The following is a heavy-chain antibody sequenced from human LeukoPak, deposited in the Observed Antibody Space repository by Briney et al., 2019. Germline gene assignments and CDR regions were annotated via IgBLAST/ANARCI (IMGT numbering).Heavy chain of an antibody. CDR1: GGSISSGSYF. CDR3: AREALPNGVWRVGWFDP. CDR2: IDSSGNT. Sequence: SETLSLTCTVSGGSISSGSYFWSWIRQSAGRGLEWIGRIDSSGNTNYNPSLKGRVTMSLDTSKNQFSLKLSSVTAADTAVYYCAREALPNGVWRVGWFDPWGQGTLVTVFS. D-gene: IGHD2-8*01. J-gene: IGHJ5*02. V-gene: IGHV4-61*02.